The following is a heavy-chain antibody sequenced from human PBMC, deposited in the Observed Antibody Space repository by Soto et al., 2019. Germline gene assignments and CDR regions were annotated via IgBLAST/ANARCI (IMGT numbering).Heavy chain of an antibody. J-gene: IGHJ4*02. CDR1: GLTFSSYA. CDR2: FCGSGGTT. V-gene: IGHV3-23*01. Sequence: GGSRILSGAAAGLTFSSYAMSWVRQAPGKGLEWVSAFCGSGGTTYYADSVKGRFTISRDNSKNTLYLRMNSLRAEDTAIYYCAKQKRGSCYSADEYWGQGTTVTVSS. CDR3: AKQKRGSCYSADEY. D-gene: IGHD2-15*01.